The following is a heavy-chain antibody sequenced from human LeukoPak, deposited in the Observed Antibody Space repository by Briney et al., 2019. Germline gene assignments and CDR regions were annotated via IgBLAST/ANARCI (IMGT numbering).Heavy chain of an antibody. D-gene: IGHD2-8*01. CDR2: INPNSGGT. Sequence: ASVKVSCTASGYTFTGYYMHWVRQAPGQGLEWMGWINPNSGGTNYAQKFQGRVTMTRDTSISTAYMELSRLRSDDTAVYYCAREWWILYYLTETYYFDYWGQGTLVTVSS. V-gene: IGHV1-2*02. CDR1: GYTFTGYY. CDR3: AREWWILYYLTETYYFDY. J-gene: IGHJ4*02.